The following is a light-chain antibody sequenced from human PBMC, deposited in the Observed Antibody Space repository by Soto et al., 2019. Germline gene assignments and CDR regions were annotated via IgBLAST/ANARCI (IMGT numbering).Light chain of an antibody. CDR1: QSIGDL. CDR2: KAS. V-gene: IGKV1-5*03. Sequence: GRVIINKRASQSIGDLLAWYQQKPGEAPKLLIYKASYLESGVPSRSIGSGTGTEVTLTMSSLQREALATNYCAPRCACAVTYGLGTKVDIK. CDR3: APRCACAVT. J-gene: IGKJ1*01.